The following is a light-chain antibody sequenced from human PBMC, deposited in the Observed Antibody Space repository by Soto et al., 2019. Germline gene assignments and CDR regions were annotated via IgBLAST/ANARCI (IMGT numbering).Light chain of an antibody. V-gene: IGKV4-1*01. J-gene: IGKJ3*01. Sequence: DIVMTQSPDSLAGSLGERATINCRSTRSVPDSSTNETSLAWYQQGPRQPPKLLIYWASTRESGVPDRFSGSGSGTDFTLTISSLQAEDVAVYYCQQYYTAQLTFGPGTKVDIK. CDR1: RSVPDSSTNETS. CDR3: QQYYTAQLT. CDR2: WAS.